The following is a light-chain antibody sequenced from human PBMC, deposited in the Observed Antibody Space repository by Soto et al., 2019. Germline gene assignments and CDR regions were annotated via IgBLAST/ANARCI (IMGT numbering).Light chain of an antibody. CDR3: QQSYSTPRT. Sequence: DIQMTQSPSFVSASVGDRVTITCRASQNISSYLNWYQQKPGKAPKRLMYAASSLQSGVPSRFSGSGSGTDFTLTISSLQPEDFATYYCQQSYSTPRTFGQGTKVDIK. V-gene: IGKV1-39*01. CDR1: QNISSY. J-gene: IGKJ1*01. CDR2: AAS.